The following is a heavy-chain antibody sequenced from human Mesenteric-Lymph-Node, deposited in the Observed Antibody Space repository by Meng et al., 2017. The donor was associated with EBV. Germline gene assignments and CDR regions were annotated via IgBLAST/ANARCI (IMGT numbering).Heavy chain of an antibody. J-gene: IGHJ4*02. Sequence: QVQLQQWGAGLLKPSETLSLTCAVYGGSFSGYYWSWIRQPPGKGLEWIGEINHSGSSNYNPSLNNRVTMSVDKSKNRVFLQLSSVTAADTAMYYCARILVGENSGYFLDYWGQGILVTVSS. CDR1: GGSFSGYY. CDR3: ARILVGENSGYFLDY. D-gene: IGHD3-22*01. V-gene: IGHV4-34*01. CDR2: INHSGSS.